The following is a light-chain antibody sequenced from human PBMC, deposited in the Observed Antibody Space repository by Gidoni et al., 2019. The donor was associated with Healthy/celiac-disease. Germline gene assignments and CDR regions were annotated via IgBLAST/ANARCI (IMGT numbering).Light chain of an antibody. J-gene: IGKJ4*01. V-gene: IGKV3-11*01. CDR2: DAS. CDR1: QSVSSY. Sequence: EIVLTQSPATLSLSPGERATLSCRASQSVSSYLAWYQQKPCQAPRLLIYDASNRATGIPARFSGSGSGTDFTLTISSLEPEDFAVYYCQQRSNWLTFGGXTKVEIK. CDR3: QQRSNWLT.